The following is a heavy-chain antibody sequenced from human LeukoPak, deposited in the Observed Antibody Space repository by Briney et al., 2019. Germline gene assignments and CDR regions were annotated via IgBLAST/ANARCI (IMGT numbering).Heavy chain of an antibody. CDR3: ARGVSPIFASWWFDP. D-gene: IGHD6-13*01. Sequence: SETLSLTCTVSGGSISSGDCYWSWIRQPPGKGLEWIGYIYYSGSTYYNPSLKSRVTISVDASKNQFSLKLSSVTAADTAVYYCARGVSPIFASWWFDPWGQGTLVTVSS. CDR1: GGSISSGDCY. J-gene: IGHJ5*02. V-gene: IGHV4-30-4*08. CDR2: IYYSGST.